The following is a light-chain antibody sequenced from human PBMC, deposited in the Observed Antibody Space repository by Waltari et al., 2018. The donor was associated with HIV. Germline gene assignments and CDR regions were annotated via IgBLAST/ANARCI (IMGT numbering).Light chain of an antibody. V-gene: IGKV1-33*01. Sequence: DIQMTQSPSSLSASVGDRVTITCPASQDILNFLNWYQQKPGKAPKLLIYDAFHLEPGVPSRFSGSGAATHFALTISSLQPEDVATYYCQQYDALPLTFGGGTQV. CDR1: QDILNF. CDR2: DAF. CDR3: QQYDALPLT. J-gene: IGKJ4*01.